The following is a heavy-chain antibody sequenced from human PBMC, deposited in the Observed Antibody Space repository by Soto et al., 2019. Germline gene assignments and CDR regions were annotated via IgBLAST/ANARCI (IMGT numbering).Heavy chain of an antibody. V-gene: IGHV1-69*13. CDR3: ARGGPPFSGSYLRYYFDY. CDR2: IIPIFGTA. Sequence: SVKVSCKASGGTFSSYAISWVRQAPGQGLEWMGGIIPIFGTANYAQKFQGRVTITADESTSTAYMELSSLRSEDTAVYYCARGGPPFSGSYLRYYFDYWGQGTLVTVSS. CDR1: GGTFSSYA. D-gene: IGHD1-26*01. J-gene: IGHJ4*02.